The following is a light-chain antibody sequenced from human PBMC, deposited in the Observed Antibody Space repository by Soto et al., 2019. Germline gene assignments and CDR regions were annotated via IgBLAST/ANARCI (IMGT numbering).Light chain of an antibody. J-gene: IGLJ3*02. Sequence: QSVLTQPPSASGTPGQRVAISCSGSNSNIGSNAVNWYQHLPGAAPKLLIYSNNELPSGVPDRFSGSKSDTSASLAISGLQSEDEADYYCATWDDRLTGLVFGGGTKLTVL. CDR3: ATWDDRLTGLV. CDR1: NSNIGSNA. V-gene: IGLV1-44*01. CDR2: SNN.